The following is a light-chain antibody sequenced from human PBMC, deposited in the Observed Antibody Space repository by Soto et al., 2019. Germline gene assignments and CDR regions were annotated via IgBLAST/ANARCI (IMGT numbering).Light chain of an antibody. CDR1: QSVSTQ. Sequence: EIVLTQSPATLSLSPGERATLSCRASQSVSTQLAWYQLKPGQAPRLLIYDASKRSTGIPARFSGSGSGTYFTLTISSLEPEDFAVYYCQQLTNWPPIYPFGQWTQREMK. J-gene: IGKJ2*01. CDR3: QQLTNWPPIYP. V-gene: IGKV3-11*01. CDR2: DAS.